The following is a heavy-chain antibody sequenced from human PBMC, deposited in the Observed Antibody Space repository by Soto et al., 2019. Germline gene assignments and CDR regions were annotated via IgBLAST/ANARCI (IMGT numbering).Heavy chain of an antibody. CDR3: ARHGCSSTSCYYYYYGMDV. V-gene: IGHV5-51*01. J-gene: IGHJ6*02. D-gene: IGHD2-2*01. CDR1: GYSISSGYY. Sequence: ETLSLTCAVSGYSISSGYYWGWIRQPPGKGLEWMGIIYPGDSDTRYSPSFQGQVTISADKSISTAYLQWSSLKASDTAMYYCARHGCSSTSCYYYYYGMDVWGQGTTVTVSS. CDR2: IYPGDSDT.